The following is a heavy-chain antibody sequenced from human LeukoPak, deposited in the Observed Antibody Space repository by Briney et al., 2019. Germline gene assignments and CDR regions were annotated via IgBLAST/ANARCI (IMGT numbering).Heavy chain of an antibody. CDR1: GGSISSVIYY. Sequence: TSETLSLTCTVSGGSISSVIYYWSWIRQPAGKGLEWIGRIHTSESTNYNPSLKSRVTISLDTSKNKFSLNLTSVNVADTAVYYCARAGGYSGYASNWGRGTLVTVSS. D-gene: IGHD5-12*01. V-gene: IGHV4-61*02. CDR2: IHTSEST. J-gene: IGHJ4*02. CDR3: ARAGGYSGYASN.